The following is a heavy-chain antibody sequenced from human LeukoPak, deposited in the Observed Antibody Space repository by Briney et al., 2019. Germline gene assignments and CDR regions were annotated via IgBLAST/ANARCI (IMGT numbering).Heavy chain of an antibody. CDR2: MNPNSGNT. J-gene: IGHJ4*02. Sequence: ASVKVSCKASGYTFTSYDINWVRQATGQGLEWVGWMNPNSGNTGYAQKFQGRVTITRNTSISTAYMELSSLRSEDTAVYYCARSRRIFGVVITLGYWGQGTLVTVSS. V-gene: IGHV1-8*03. CDR1: GYTFTSYD. D-gene: IGHD3-3*01. CDR3: ARSRRIFGVVITLGY.